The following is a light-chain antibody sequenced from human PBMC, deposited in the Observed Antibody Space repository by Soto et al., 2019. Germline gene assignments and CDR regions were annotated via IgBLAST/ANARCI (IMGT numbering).Light chain of an antibody. CDR1: QDISVH. CDR2: SAS. CDR3: QKLVSSPWT. Sequence: DFQMTQSPSYLSASIGDRVTVSCRASQDISVHVAWYQQKPGKPPKLLIYSASTLYSGVPSRFSGSGSGTNFTLPIGSVQPEDFATYYCQKLVSSPWTFDQGTKVDI. J-gene: IGKJ1*01. V-gene: IGKV1-27*01.